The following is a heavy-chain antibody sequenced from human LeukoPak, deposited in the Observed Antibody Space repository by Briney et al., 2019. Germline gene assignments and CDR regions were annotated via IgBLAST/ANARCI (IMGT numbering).Heavy chain of an antibody. CDR3: AKDHYGDYGLAFDI. Sequence: GGSLRLSCAASGFTVSSNYMTWVRQAPGKGLEWVSGINWNGGSTGYADSVKGRFTISRDNAKNSLYLQMNSLRAEDTALYYCAKDHYGDYGLAFDIWGQGTMVTVSS. V-gene: IGHV3-20*04. J-gene: IGHJ3*02. CDR2: INWNGGST. D-gene: IGHD4-17*01. CDR1: GFTVSSNY.